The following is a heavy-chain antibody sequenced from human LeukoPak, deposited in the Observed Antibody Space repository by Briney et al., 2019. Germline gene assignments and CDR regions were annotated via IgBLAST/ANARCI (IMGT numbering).Heavy chain of an antibody. D-gene: IGHD3-3*01. CDR1: GGSISSYY. CDR3: ASLYYDFFHFDY. J-gene: IGHJ4*02. CDR2: IYYSGST. Sequence: PSETLSLTCTVSGGSISSYYWSWIRQPPGKGLEWIGYIYYSGSTNYNPSLKSRVTISVDASKNQFSLKLSSVTAADTAVYYCASLYYDFFHFDYWGQGTLVTVSS. V-gene: IGHV4-59*01.